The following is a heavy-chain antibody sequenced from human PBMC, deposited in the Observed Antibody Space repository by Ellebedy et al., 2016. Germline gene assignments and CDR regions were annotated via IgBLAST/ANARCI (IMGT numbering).Heavy chain of an antibody. CDR1: GGSISSSTYS. Sequence: SETLSLXCTVSGGSISSSTYSGGWIRQPPGKGLEWIGNIYYSGNTYYNPSLKSRITLSIDTSKNQFSLNLSSVTAADTAVYYCARGGSYGSGSYIYYFDYWGQGTLVAVSS. V-gene: IGHV4-39*07. CDR3: ARGGSYGSGSYIYYFDY. J-gene: IGHJ4*02. CDR2: IYYSGNT. D-gene: IGHD3-10*01.